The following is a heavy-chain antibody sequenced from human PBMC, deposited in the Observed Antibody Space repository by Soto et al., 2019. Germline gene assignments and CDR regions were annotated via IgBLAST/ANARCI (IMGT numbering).Heavy chain of an antibody. CDR2: IYYSGST. CDR3: ARLSTTSGNWALDY. Sequence: KPSETLSLTCTVSGASISSYYWSWIRQPPGKGLEWIGYIYYSGSTNYNPSLKSRVTISVDTSKNQFSLKVSSVTATDTAVYYCARLSTTSGNWALDYWGQGTLVTVSS. V-gene: IGHV4-59*01. CDR1: GASISSYY. J-gene: IGHJ4*02. D-gene: IGHD7-27*01.